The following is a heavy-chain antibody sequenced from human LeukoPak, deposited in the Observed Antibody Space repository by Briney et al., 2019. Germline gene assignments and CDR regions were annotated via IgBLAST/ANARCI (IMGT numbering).Heavy chain of an antibody. J-gene: IGHJ6*02. Sequence: SVKVSCKASGGTFRSYVITWVRQAPGQGLEWMGGIIPIFGTTTYAQKFQGRVTITADESTSAVYLELSSLRSEDTAVYYCARRSCGGVCQRSDYYYYGMDVWGQGTTVTVSS. D-gene: IGHD2-21*02. CDR3: ARRSCGGVCQRSDYYYYGMDV. CDR2: IIPIFGTT. V-gene: IGHV1-69*13. CDR1: GGTFRSYV.